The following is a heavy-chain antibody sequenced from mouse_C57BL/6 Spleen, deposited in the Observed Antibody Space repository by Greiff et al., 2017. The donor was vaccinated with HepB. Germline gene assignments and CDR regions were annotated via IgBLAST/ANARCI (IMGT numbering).Heavy chain of an antibody. CDR3: ARKGNGNYYYFDY. Sequence: QVQLQQPGAELVRPGSSVKLSCKASGYTFTSYWLHWVKQRPIQGLEWIGNIDPSDSETHYNQKFKDKATLTVDKSSSTAYMQLSSLTSEDSAVYYCARKGNGNYYYFDYWGQGTTRTVSS. D-gene: IGHD2-1*01. CDR1: GYTFTSYW. CDR2: IDPSDSET. J-gene: IGHJ2*01. V-gene: IGHV1-52*01.